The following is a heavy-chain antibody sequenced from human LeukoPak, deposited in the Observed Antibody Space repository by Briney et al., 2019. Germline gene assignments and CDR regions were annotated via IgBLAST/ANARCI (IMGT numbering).Heavy chain of an antibody. CDR1: GGSFSGYY. CDR2: INHSGST. J-gene: IGHJ5*02. D-gene: IGHD3-10*01. Sequence: SETLSLTCAVYGGSFSGYYWSWIRQPPGKGLEWIGEINHSGSTNYNPSPKSRVTISVDTSKNQFSLKLSSVTAADTAVYYCARGGRLWFGERWFDPWGQGTLVTVSS. CDR3: ARGGRLWFGERWFDP. V-gene: IGHV4-34*01.